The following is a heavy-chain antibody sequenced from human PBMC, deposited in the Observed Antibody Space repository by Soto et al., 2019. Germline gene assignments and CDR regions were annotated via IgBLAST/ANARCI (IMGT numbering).Heavy chain of an antibody. D-gene: IGHD1-26*01. CDR3: GRGRSGQRVVFY. CDR1: GYTFTGHY. CDR2: IGPESGAT. Sequence: ASVKVSCKASGYTFTGHYIHWVRQAPEQGPEWMGEIGPESGATRYAQKFQGRVTMTRDTSITTVYMELKNLSPDDTAVYYCGRGRSGQRVVFYWGQGTLVTVSS. V-gene: IGHV1-2*02. J-gene: IGHJ4*02.